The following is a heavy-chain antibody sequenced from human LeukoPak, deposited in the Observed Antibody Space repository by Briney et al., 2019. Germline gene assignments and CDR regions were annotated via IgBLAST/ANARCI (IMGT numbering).Heavy chain of an antibody. J-gene: IGHJ4*02. CDR3: AKDRNDYDSSGYNDY. CDR2: ISGSGGST. Sequence: PGGSLRLSCAASGFTFSSYAMSWVRPAPGKGLEWVSAISGSGGSTYYADPVKGRFTISRDNSKNTLYLQMNSLRAEDTAVYYCAKDRNDYDSSGYNDYWGQGTLVTVSS. D-gene: IGHD3-22*01. V-gene: IGHV3-23*01. CDR1: GFTFSSYA.